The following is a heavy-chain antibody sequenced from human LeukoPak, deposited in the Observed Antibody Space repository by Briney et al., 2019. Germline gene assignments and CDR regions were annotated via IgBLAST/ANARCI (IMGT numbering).Heavy chain of an antibody. D-gene: IGHD6-13*01. J-gene: IGHJ5*02. CDR2: MYYSGST. V-gene: IGHV4-59*01. CDR3: ARVVRLAAADWFDP. CDR1: GGSISSYY. Sequence: SETLSLTCTVSGGSISSYYWSWIRQPPGKGLEWIGYMYYSGSTNYNPSLKSRVTISVDTSKNQFSLKLSSVTAADTAVYYCARVVRLAAADWFDPWGQGILVTVSS.